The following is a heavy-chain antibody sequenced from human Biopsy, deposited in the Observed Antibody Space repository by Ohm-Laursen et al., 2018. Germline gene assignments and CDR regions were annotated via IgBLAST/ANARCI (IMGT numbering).Heavy chain of an antibody. CDR2: MTPKTGKT. V-gene: IGHV1-8*01. D-gene: IGHD5-12*01. Sequence: VASVKVSCKASGYTFTHYDINWVRQASGQGLEWVGWMTPKTGKTGYTQKLQGRLTMTRDTSTSTAYMELSSLRSEDTAIYYCARGGYDYDYWGQGTLVTVSS. CDR3: ARGGYDYDY. J-gene: IGHJ4*02. CDR1: GYTFTHYD.